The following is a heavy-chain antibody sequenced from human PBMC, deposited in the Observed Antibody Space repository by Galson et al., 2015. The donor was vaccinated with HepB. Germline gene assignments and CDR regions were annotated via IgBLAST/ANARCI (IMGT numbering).Heavy chain of an antibody. CDR2: IYPGDSDT. D-gene: IGHD3-22*01. Sequence: QSGAEVKKPGESLKISCKGSGYSFTNYWIGWVRQMPGKGLEWMGIIYPGDSDTRYSPSFQGQVTISADKSISTAYLPWSSLKASDTAMYYCARHTPSFDSSGYYHQYYFDYWGQGTLVTVSS. J-gene: IGHJ4*02. CDR3: ARHTPSFDSSGYYHQYYFDY. V-gene: IGHV5-51*01. CDR1: GYSFTNYW.